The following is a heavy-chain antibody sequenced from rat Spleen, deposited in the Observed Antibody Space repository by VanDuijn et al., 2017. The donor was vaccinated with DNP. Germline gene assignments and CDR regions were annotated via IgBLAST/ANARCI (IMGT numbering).Heavy chain of an antibody. CDR3: ATQESAMDA. Sequence: EVQLVESGGGLVQPGRSLKLSCAASGFTFSDYAMAWVRQSPKKGLEWVATIIYDGSSTYYRDSVKGRFTISRDNAKSTLYLQMDSLRSEDTATYYCATQESAMDAWGQGTSVTVSS. J-gene: IGHJ4*01. CDR1: GFTFSDYA. V-gene: IGHV5-7*01. D-gene: IGHD3-1*01. CDR2: IIYDGSST.